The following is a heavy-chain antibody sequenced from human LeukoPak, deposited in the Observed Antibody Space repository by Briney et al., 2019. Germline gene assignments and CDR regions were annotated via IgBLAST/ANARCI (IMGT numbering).Heavy chain of an antibody. J-gene: IGHJ6*02. V-gene: IGHV4-39*07. Sequence: SETLSLTCTVSGGSISSSSYYWGWIRQPPGKGLEWIGSIYYSGSTYYNPSLKSRVTISVDKSKNQFSLKLSSVTAADTAVYYCASLYWEPYGMDVWGQGTTVTVSS. CDR1: GGSISSSSYY. CDR2: IYYSGST. CDR3: ASLYWEPYGMDV. D-gene: IGHD1-26*01.